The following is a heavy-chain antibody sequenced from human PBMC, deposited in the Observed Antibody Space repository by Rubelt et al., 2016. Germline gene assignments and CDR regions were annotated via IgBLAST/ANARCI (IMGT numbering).Heavy chain of an antibody. Sequence: GKGLVWVSRITTDGSTSYADSVKGRFTISRDNGKNTLHLQMNSLRAEDTAVYYCAREGGYDFGGDYWGQGTLVTVSS. CDR3: AREGGYDFGGDY. D-gene: IGHD5-12*01. CDR2: ITTDGST. J-gene: IGHJ4*02. V-gene: IGHV3-74*01.